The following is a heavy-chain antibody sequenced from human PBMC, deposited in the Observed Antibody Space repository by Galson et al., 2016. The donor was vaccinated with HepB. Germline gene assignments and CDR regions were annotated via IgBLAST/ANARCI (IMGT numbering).Heavy chain of an antibody. Sequence: SLRLSCAASGFIFNSYSMNWVRQAPGKGLEWISYISSSSNSMYYADSVKGRFIISRDNSKNTLCLQMNSLRAEDTAVYFCAKGHSQTYYYYYGMDVWGQGTTVTVSS. CDR3: AKGHSQTYYYYYGMDV. V-gene: IGHV3-48*01. D-gene: IGHD1-26*01. CDR1: GFIFNSYS. J-gene: IGHJ6*02. CDR2: ISSSSNSM.